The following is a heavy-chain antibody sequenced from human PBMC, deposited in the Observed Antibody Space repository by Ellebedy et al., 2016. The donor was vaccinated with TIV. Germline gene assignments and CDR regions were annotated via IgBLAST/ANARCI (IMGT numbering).Heavy chain of an antibody. CDR1: GFSFSYHG. D-gene: IGHD4-17*01. J-gene: IGHJ4*02. CDR2: MWHDGSRE. CDR3: ARADYGDFDNY. Sequence: GGSLRLXXVTSGFSFSYHGIHWVRQVPGKGLEWVAYMWHDGSREYYADSVKGRFTISRDDAKNSLFLQMNSLRVEDTAVYYCARADYGDFDNYWGQGTLVTVSS. V-gene: IGHV3-33*03.